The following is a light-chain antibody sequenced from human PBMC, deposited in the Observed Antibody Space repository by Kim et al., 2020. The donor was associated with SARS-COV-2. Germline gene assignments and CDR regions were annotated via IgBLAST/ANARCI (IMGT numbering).Light chain of an antibody. Sequence: APGGTARITCGGDNIGRRSVHWYQQKPGQVPVLVIFSDSGRPSGIPERFSGSNSGNTAALTISGVEAGDEADYYCQVWDRTSNHYVFGSGTKVTVL. CDR2: SDS. CDR1: NIGRRS. CDR3: QVWDRTSNHYV. V-gene: IGLV3-21*04. J-gene: IGLJ1*01.